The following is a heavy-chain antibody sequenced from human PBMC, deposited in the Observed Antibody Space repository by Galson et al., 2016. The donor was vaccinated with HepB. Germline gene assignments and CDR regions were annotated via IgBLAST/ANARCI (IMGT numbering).Heavy chain of an antibody. V-gene: IGHV4-39*01. CDR2: IFYTGTT. J-gene: IGHJ4*02. CDR1: GGSISTNNHY. Sequence: SETLSLTCTVSGGSISTNNHYWVWVRQPPGKGLEWVGTIFYTGTTYYSPSLKRRVNVSVDTSRNQFSLKLTSVTAADTAVYSCARLMAIGAFDYWGQGILVTVSS. CDR3: ARLMAIGAFDY. D-gene: IGHD5-24*01.